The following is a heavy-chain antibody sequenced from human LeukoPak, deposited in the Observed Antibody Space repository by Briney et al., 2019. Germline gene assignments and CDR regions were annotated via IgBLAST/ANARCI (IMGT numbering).Heavy chain of an antibody. Sequence: GGSLRLSCAASGFTSSDNFMSWIRQAPGKGLEWVSYISKSDSTTYYAGTVKGRFTISRDSAKNSVYLYMNSLRAEDTAVYYCASAVAAPDQDPPFDYWGQGTLVTVSS. J-gene: IGHJ4*02. V-gene: IGHV3-11*01. D-gene: IGHD6-25*01. CDR2: ISKSDSTT. CDR3: ASAVAAPDQDPPFDY. CDR1: GFTSSDNF.